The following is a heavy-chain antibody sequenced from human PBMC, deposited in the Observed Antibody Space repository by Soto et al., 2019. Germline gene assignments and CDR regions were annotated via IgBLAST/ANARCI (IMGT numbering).Heavy chain of an antibody. CDR3: ATSTVDTSTWKQYFYGMDV. CDR1: EDTFTRYV. Sequence: ASVKVSCKASEDTFTRYVIHWVRQAPGQRLEWMGWINAGNGNTKYSQNFQGRVTITRDASASTAYMELSSLRSQDTAVYYCATSTVDTSTWKQYFYGMDVWGQGSTVTVSS. J-gene: IGHJ6*02. D-gene: IGHD6-13*01. CDR2: INAGNGNT. V-gene: IGHV1-3*01.